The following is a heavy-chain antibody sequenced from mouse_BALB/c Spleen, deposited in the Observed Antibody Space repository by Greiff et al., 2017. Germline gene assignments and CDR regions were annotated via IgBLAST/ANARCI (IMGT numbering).Heavy chain of an antibody. J-gene: IGHJ2*01. CDR3: TRDQTGTKGYFDY. Sequence: EVMLVESGGGLVKPGGSLKLSCAASGFTFSSYTMSWVRQTPEKRLEWVATISSGGSYTYYPDSVKGRFTISRDNAKNTLYLQMSSLKSEDTAMYYCTRDQTGTKGYFDYWGQGTTLTVSS. D-gene: IGHD4-1*01. CDR2: ISSGGSYT. CDR1: GFTFSSYT. V-gene: IGHV5-6-4*01.